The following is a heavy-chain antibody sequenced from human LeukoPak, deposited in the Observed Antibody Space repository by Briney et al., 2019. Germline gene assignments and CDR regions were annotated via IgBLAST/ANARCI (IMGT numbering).Heavy chain of an antibody. CDR1: GGSISSGDYY. CDR2: IYYSGST. Sequence: SETLSLTCAVSGGSISSGDYYWSWIRQPPGEGLEWIGYIYYSGSTYYNPSLKSRLTMSEDTSNNLFSLKLSSVTAADTAVYYCARTDSSGYYGAYWGQGTLVTVSS. D-gene: IGHD3-22*01. J-gene: IGHJ4*02. V-gene: IGHV4-30-4*01. CDR3: ARTDSSGYYGAY.